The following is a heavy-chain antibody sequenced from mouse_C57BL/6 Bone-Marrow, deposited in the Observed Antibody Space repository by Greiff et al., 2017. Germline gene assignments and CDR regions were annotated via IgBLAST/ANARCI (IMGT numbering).Heavy chain of an antibody. CDR2: ISYDGSN. D-gene: IGHD2-2*01. CDR1: GYSITSGYY. J-gene: IGHJ3*01. Sequence: VQLKESGPGLVKPSQSLSLTCSVTGYSITSGYYWNWIRQFPGNKLEWMGYISYDGSNNYNPSLKNRISITRDTSKNQFFLKLNSVTTEDTATXYCAREASTMVTTYWGQGTLVTVSA. V-gene: IGHV3-6*01. CDR3: AREASTMVTTY.